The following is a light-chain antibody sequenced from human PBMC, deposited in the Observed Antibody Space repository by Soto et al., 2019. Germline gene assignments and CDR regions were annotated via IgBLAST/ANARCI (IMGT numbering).Light chain of an antibody. Sequence: QSVLSQAPSASGTPGQRVTISCSGSSSNIGRNYVYWYQQLPETAPKLLIYRTHQRPSGVLDRCSASKSATSASLVISGLLSEDEAADYCATWDDSLRGPVLFGGGTKLTVL. V-gene: IGLV1-47*01. CDR1: SSNIGRNY. CDR3: ATWDDSLRGPVL. J-gene: IGLJ2*01. CDR2: RTH.